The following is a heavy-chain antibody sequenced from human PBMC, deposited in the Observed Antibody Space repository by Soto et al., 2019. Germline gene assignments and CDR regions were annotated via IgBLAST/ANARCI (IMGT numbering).Heavy chain of an antibody. Sequence: QVQLVESGGGVVQPGRSLRLSCAASGFTFSSYGMHWVRQAPGKGLEWVALIWYDGSNKYYADSVKGRFTISRDNSKDTLHLQMNSLRAEDTAVYYCTSSGHQGSTWSNDYWGQGTLVSVSP. CDR3: TSSGHQGSTWSNDY. J-gene: IGHJ4*02. CDR2: IWYDGSNK. CDR1: GFTFSSYG. V-gene: IGHV3-33*01. D-gene: IGHD6-13*01.